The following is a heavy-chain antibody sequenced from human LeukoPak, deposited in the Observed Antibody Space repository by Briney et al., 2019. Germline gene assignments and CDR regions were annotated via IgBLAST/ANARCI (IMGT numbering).Heavy chain of an antibody. V-gene: IGHV1-69*04. Sequence: SVKVSCKASGGTFSSYAISWVRQAPGQGLEWMGRIIPILGIANYAQKFQGRVTITADKSTSTAYMELSSLRSEDTAVYYCARATHRLGYCSSTSCYTPYYFDYWGQGALVTVSS. CDR1: GGTFSSYA. J-gene: IGHJ4*02. CDR2: IIPILGIA. D-gene: IGHD2-2*02. CDR3: ARATHRLGYCSSTSCYTPYYFDY.